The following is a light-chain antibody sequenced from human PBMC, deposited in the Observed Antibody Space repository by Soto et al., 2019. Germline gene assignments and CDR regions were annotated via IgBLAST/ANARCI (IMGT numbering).Light chain of an antibody. CDR1: QGIRNC. J-gene: IGKJ4*02. V-gene: IGKV1-17*01. CDR2: VVS. Sequence: DIQMTQSPSSLSASVGDRVTITCRASQGIRNCLLGWYQQKPGKAPKCLIYVVSNLTSGVPTRFSGSAAGTESTLTISSQQPENFATYYCLQHNTYPFTFGGGTKVEVK. CDR3: LQHNTYPFT.